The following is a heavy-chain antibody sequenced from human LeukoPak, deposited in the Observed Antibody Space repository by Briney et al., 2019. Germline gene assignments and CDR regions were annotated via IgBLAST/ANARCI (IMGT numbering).Heavy chain of an antibody. CDR1: GGSVSSGSYY. V-gene: IGHV4-61*01. D-gene: IGHD1-26*01. Sequence: SETLSLTYTVSGGSVSSGSYYWSWIRQPPGKGLEWIGYIYYSGSTNYNPSLKSRVTISVDTSKNQFSLKLSSVTAADTAVYYCARGPLGAPAGNWFDPWGQGTLVTVSS. CDR2: IYYSGST. CDR3: ARGPLGAPAGNWFDP. J-gene: IGHJ5*02.